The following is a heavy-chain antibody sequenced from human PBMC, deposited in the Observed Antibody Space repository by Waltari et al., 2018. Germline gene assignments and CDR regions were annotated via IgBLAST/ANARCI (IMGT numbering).Heavy chain of an antibody. J-gene: IGHJ4*02. CDR1: GDTFRRYA. D-gene: IGHD3-22*01. V-gene: IGHV1-69*12. Sequence: QVKLVQSGAEVKKPGSSVKVSCKASGDTFRRYAISGVRQAPGQGLEWMGGIIPLFGTTNYAQKFQGRVTMTADEPTSTAYVELSSLKSEDTAVYFCARSYYYDRRANYPSLGAFDSWGQGTLVTVSS. CDR3: ARSYYYDRRANYPSLGAFDS. CDR2: IIPLFGTT.